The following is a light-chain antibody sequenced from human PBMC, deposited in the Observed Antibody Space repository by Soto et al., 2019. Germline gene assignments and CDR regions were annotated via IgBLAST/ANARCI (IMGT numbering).Light chain of an antibody. CDR2: DVN. Sequence: QSVLTQPASVSGSPGQSITISCTGTRSDIGAYNFVPWYQQHPGEVPKLILYDVNVRPSGVSNRFSGSKSGNTASLTISGLQAEDEADYYCTSWTTSTTMIFGGGTKLTVL. CDR3: TSWTTSTTMI. J-gene: IGLJ2*01. CDR1: RSDIGAYNF. V-gene: IGLV2-14*03.